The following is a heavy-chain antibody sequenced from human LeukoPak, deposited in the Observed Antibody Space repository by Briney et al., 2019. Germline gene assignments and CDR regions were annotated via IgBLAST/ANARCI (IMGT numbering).Heavy chain of an antibody. CDR1: GGSINFYY. J-gene: IGHJ4*02. D-gene: IGHD6-19*01. V-gene: IGHV4-4*07. CDR3: ARVERQWPTFKYYFEY. CDR2: IYSTGST. Sequence: SETLSLTCTVSGGSINFYYWSWIRQPAGKGLEWIGRIYSTGSTNYSPSLKSRVTMSVDKSKNQFSLNLSSVTAADTAVYYCARVERQWPTFKYYFEYWGQGTMVTVSS.